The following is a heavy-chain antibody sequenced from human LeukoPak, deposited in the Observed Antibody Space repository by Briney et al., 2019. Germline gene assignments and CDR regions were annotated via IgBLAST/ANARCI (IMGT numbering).Heavy chain of an antibody. J-gene: IGHJ6*02. Sequence: ASVKVSCKASGYTFTGYYMHWVRQAPGQGLEWMGWINPNSGGTNYAQKFQGRVTMTRDTSISTAYMELSRLRSDDTAVYYCARSLPLTAYGDYRLTNGMDVWGQGTTVTVSS. CDR2: INPNSGGT. D-gene: IGHD4-17*01. V-gene: IGHV1-2*02. CDR3: ARSLPLTAYGDYRLTNGMDV. CDR1: GYTFTGYY.